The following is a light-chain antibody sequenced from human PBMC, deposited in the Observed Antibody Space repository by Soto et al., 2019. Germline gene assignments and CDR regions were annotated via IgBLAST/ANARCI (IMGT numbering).Light chain of an antibody. J-gene: IGLJ2*01. CDR3: AAWDGSLNGPV. V-gene: IGLV1-44*01. CDR1: SSNIGTYT. CDR2: SNH. Sequence: QSVLTQPPSASGTPGQRVTISCSGSSSNIGTYTVDWYQQVPGTAPKLLIYSNHQRPSGVPDRFSGSRSGTSASLAISGLQSEDEADYYCAAWDGSLNGPVFGGGTKLTVL.